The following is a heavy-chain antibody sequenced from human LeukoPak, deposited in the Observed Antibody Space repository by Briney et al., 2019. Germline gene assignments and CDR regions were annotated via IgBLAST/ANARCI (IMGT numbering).Heavy chain of an antibody. CDR1: GGSFSGYY. V-gene: IGHV4-34*01. D-gene: IGHD3-10*01. CDR3: ARGPRGRGGPRYYYGMDV. J-gene: IGHJ6*02. Sequence: PSETLSLTCAVYGGSFSGYYWSWIRQPPEKGLEWIGEINHSGSTNYNPSLKSRVTISVDTSKNQFSLKLSSVTAADTAVYYCARGPRGRGGPRYYYGMDVWGQGTTVTVSS. CDR2: INHSGST.